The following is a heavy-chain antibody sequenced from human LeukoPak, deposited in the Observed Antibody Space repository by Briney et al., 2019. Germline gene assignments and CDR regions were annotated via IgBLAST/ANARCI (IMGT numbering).Heavy chain of an antibody. V-gene: IGHV3-23*01. CDR1: GFTFSSHG. CDR3: AKDHLPGIVVADRDY. J-gene: IGHJ4*02. Sequence: PGGSLRLSCAASGFTFSSHGMNWVRQAPGKGLEWVSGIGGSGGFNTYYADSVKGRFTISRDNSKNTLYLQINSLRAEDTAVYYCAKDHLPGIVVADRDYWGQGTLVTVSS. D-gene: IGHD6-19*01. CDR2: IGGSGGFNT.